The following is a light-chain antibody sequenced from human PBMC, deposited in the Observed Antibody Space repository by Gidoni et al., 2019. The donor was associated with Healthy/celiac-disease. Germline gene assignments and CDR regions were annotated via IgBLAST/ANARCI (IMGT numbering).Light chain of an antibody. CDR3: QQYGSSPKT. CDR1: QSVRSSY. V-gene: IGKV3-20*01. CDR2: GAS. J-gene: IGKJ1*01. Sequence: EIVLTQSPGTLSLSPGERATLSCRASQSVRSSYLAWYQQKPGQDPRLLIYGASSRATGIPDRFSGSGSGTDFTLTISRLEPEDCAVYYCQQYGSSPKTFGQGTKVEIK.